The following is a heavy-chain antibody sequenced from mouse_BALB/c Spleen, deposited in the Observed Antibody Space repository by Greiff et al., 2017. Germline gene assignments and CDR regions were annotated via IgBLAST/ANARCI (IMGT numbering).Heavy chain of an antibody. CDR2: IDPSNSET. CDR3: ARSDGSSSWFAY. J-gene: IGHJ3*01. Sequence: QVQLKQSGPELVRPGASVKMSCKASGYTFTSYWMHWVKQRPGQGLEWIGMIDPSNSETRLNQKFKGKATLTADKSSSTAYMQLSSLTSEDSAVYFCARSDGSSSWFAYWGQGTLVTVSA. V-gene: IGHV1S127*01. CDR1: GYTFTSYW. D-gene: IGHD1-1*01.